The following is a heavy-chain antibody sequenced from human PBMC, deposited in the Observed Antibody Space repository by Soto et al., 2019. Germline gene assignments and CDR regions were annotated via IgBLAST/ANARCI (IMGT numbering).Heavy chain of an antibody. CDR3: TRDFQGPRDYGMDV. CDR2: IKHNENAI. J-gene: IGHJ6*02. CDR1: GVTLSRDW. Sequence: GGSLRLACAASGVTLSRDWMSWVGRVQGKGLEWLAKIKHNENAIYYRDSVKGRFTISRDNGRNSLYLQMNSLRAEDTALYYCTRDFQGPRDYGMDVWGQGT. V-gene: IGHV3-7*01.